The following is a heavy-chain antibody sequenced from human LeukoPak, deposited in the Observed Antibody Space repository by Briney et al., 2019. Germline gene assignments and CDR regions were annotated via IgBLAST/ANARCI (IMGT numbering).Heavy chain of an antibody. Sequence: PSETLSLTCTVSGGSINGYYWSWIRQPAGKGLEWIGRISATGITHYNPSLESRVTMSVDMSRNQFSLKLSSVDAADTAVFYCARHLGPWGPGTLVTVSS. D-gene: IGHD1-26*01. CDR2: ISATGIT. CDR1: GGSINGYY. V-gene: IGHV4-4*07. CDR3: ARHLGP. J-gene: IGHJ4*02.